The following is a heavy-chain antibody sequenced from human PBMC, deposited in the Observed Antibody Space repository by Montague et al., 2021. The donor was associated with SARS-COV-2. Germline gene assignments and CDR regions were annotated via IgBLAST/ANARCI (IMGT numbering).Heavy chain of an antibody. CDR1: GGSISTYC. Sequence: SETLSLTCTVSGGSISTYCWSWIRQPPGKGLEWLAYINYIGITNHNPSLKSRVSVSLDTSKNHFSLNLKSVTAADTAVYYLARSGWLTRGFDSWGQGTLVIVSS. CDR2: INYIGIT. CDR3: ARSGWLTRGFDS. D-gene: IGHD5-12*01. J-gene: IGHJ4*02. V-gene: IGHV4-59*01.